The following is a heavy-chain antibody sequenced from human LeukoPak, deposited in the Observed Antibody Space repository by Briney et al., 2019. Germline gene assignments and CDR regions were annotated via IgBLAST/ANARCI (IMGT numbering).Heavy chain of an antibody. Sequence: GASVKVSCKASGGTFSSYAISWVGQATGQGLEWMGGIIPIFGTANYAQKFQGRVTITADESPRTAYMELSSLRSEDTAVYYCAREGDYYDSSGYTITYNWFDPWGQGTLVTVSS. CDR1: GGTFSSYA. J-gene: IGHJ5*02. CDR2: IIPIFGTA. D-gene: IGHD3-22*01. V-gene: IGHV1-69*13. CDR3: AREGDYYDSSGYTITYNWFDP.